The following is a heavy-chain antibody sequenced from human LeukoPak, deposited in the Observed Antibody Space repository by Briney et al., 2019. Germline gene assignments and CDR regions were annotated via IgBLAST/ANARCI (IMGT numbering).Heavy chain of an antibody. CDR3: ARDQAAAGSSYYYYGMDV. V-gene: IGHV3-74*01. D-gene: IGHD6-13*01. CDR1: GFTFSSYW. CDR2: INSDGSST. J-gene: IGHJ6*04. Sequence: PGGSLRLSCAASGFTFSSYWMHWVRQAPGKGLVWVSRINSDGSSTSYADSVKGRFTIPRDNAKNTLYLQMNSLRAEDTAVYYCARDQAAAGSSYYYYGMDVWGKGTTVTVSS.